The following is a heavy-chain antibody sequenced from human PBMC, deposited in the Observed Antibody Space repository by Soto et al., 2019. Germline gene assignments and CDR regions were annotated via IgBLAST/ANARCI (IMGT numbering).Heavy chain of an antibody. CDR2: IYYSGSA. V-gene: IGHV4-39*01. CDR3: ARHFWTYWYFDL. D-gene: IGHD1-1*01. J-gene: IGHJ2*01. Sequence: SETLSLTCTVSDGSVSSSTYYWGWIRQPPGKGLEWIGSIYYSGSAYYNPSLKSRVTISVDTSKNQFSLKVSSVTAADTAVYYCARHFWTYWYFDLWGRGTLVTVSS. CDR1: DGSVSSSTYY.